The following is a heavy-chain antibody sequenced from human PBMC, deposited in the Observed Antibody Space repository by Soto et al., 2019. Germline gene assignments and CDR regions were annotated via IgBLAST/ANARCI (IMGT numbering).Heavy chain of an antibody. CDR2: TYYSGST. CDR1: GGSIRSYY. V-gene: IGHV4-59*08. Sequence: SETLSLTCAVSGGSIRSYYWSWIRQPPGKGLEWIGYTYYSGSTNYSPSLKSRVTISVDTSKNQFSLKLSSVTAADTAVYYCARLPGGIAAATNHFDFWGQGTLVTVSS. D-gene: IGHD6-13*01. J-gene: IGHJ4*02. CDR3: ARLPGGIAAATNHFDF.